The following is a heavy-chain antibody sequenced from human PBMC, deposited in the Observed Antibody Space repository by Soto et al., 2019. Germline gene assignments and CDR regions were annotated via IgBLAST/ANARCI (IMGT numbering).Heavy chain of an antibody. CDR2: IYYSGST. V-gene: IGHV4-61*01. CDR3: ARVATVTTFDWFDP. CDR1: GGSVSSGSYY. J-gene: IGHJ5*02. D-gene: IGHD4-17*01. Sequence: QVQLQESGPGLVKPSETLSLTCTVSGGSVSSGSYYWSWIRQPPGKGLEWIGYIYYSGSTNYNPSLKIRVTISVDTSKNQFSLKLSSVTAADTAVYYCARVATVTTFDWFDPWGQGTLVTVSS.